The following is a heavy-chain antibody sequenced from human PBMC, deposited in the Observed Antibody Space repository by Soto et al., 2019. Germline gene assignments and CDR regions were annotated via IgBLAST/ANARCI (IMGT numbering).Heavy chain of an antibody. CDR3: VIATNVDALHI. V-gene: IGHV1-69*02. J-gene: IGHJ3*02. CDR2: IIPFLSVT. CDR1: GCTFSSNT. Sequence: QVQLVQSGAEVKKPGSSVKVSCKASGCTFSSNTLSWVRQAPGQGLEWMGRIIPFLSVTDYAQKFQGRFTFTADMSTSTAYMEFSSLRSADTAVYYCVIATNVDALHIWGQGTMVTVSS. D-gene: IGHD2-8*01.